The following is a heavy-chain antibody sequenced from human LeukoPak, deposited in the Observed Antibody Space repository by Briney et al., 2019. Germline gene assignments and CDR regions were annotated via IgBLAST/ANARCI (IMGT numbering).Heavy chain of an antibody. Sequence: GGSLRLSCTASGFTFGDYAMSWVRQAPGKGLEWVGFIRSKAYGGTTEDAASVKGRFTISRDDSKSIAYLQMNSLKTEDTAVYYCTSRRGSSPFDYWGQGTLVTVSS. CDR2: IRSKAYGGTT. CDR1: GFTFGDYA. D-gene: IGHD6-13*01. CDR3: TSRRGSSPFDY. V-gene: IGHV3-49*04. J-gene: IGHJ4*02.